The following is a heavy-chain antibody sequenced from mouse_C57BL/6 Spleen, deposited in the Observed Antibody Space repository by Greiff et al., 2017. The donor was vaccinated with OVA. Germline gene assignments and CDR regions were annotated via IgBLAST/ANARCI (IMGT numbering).Heavy chain of an antibody. V-gene: IGHV5-17*01. CDR2: ISSGSSTI. J-gene: IGHJ3*01. CDR1: GFTFSDYG. Sequence: EVKLVESGGGLVKPGGSLKLSCAASGFTFSDYGMHWVRQAPEKGLEWVAYISSGSSTIYYAETVKGRFTISIDNAKNTLFLQMTSLKSEDTAMYYCARGGGFAYWGQGTLVTVSA. CDR3: ARGGGFAY.